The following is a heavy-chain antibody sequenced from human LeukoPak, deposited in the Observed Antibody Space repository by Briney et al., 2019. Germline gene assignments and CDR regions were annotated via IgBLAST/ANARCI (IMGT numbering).Heavy chain of an antibody. D-gene: IGHD6-19*01. CDR1: GFTFSSYG. Sequence: PGGSLRLSCAASGFTFSSYGMHWVRQAPGKGLEWVAVISYDGSNKYYADSVKGRFTISRDNSKNTLYLQMNSLRPEDTAVYYCARLPGQWLVPYYYYMDVWGKGTTVTISS. J-gene: IGHJ6*03. CDR3: ARLPGQWLVPYYYYMDV. V-gene: IGHV3-30*03. CDR2: ISYDGSNK.